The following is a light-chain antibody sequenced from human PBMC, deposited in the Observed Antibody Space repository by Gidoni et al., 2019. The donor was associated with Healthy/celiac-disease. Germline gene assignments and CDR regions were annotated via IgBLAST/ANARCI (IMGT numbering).Light chain of an antibody. CDR3: GT. V-gene: IGKV3D-7*01. CDR2: GAS. J-gene: IGKJ2*01. Sequence: PGERVTLSCRASQSVSSSYLTWYQQKPGQAPRLLIYGASTRATGIPARFSGSGSGTDFTLTISSRQPEDCAVYYSGTFGQGTKLEIK. CDR1: QSVSSSY.